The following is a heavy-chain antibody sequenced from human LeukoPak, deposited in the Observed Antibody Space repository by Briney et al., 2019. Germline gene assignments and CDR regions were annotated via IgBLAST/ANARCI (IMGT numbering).Heavy chain of an antibody. Sequence: ASVKVSCKASGYTFTSYGISWVRQAPGQGLEWMGWISAYNGNTNYAQKLQGRVTMTTDTSTSTAYMELRSLRSDDTAVYYCARGIAAAGTEDPDLTTYYFDYWGQGTLVTVSS. J-gene: IGHJ4*02. CDR1: GYTFTSYG. V-gene: IGHV1-18*01. D-gene: IGHD6-13*01. CDR2: ISAYNGNT. CDR3: ARGIAAAGTEDPDLTTYYFDY.